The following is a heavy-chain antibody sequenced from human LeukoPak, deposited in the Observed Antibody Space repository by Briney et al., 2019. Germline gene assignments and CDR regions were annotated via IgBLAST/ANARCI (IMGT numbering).Heavy chain of an antibody. Sequence: PSETLSLTCTVSGGSISTSSYYWGWIRQPPGKGLECIGNIYYSGSTYYNPSLKSRVTISVDTSKNQFSLKLSSVTAADTAVYYCARARGGWRSSMYYFDYWGQGTLVTVSS. D-gene: IGHD2-15*01. CDR3: ARARGGWRSSMYYFDY. V-gene: IGHV4-39*01. CDR1: GGSISTSSYY. J-gene: IGHJ4*02. CDR2: IYYSGST.